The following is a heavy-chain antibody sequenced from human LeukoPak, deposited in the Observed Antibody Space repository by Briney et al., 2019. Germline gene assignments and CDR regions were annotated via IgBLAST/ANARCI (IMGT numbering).Heavy chain of an antibody. V-gene: IGHV4-34*01. D-gene: IGHD2/OR15-2a*01. CDR3: ARGHHSFTDY. CDR2: INHSGST. J-gene: IGHJ4*02. CDR1: GGSISSGGYS. Sequence: SETLSLTCAVSGGSISSGGYSWSWIRQPPGKGLEWIGEINHSGSTNYNPSLKSRVTISVDTSKNQFPLKLSSVTAADTAVYYCARGHHSFTDYWGQGTLVTVSS.